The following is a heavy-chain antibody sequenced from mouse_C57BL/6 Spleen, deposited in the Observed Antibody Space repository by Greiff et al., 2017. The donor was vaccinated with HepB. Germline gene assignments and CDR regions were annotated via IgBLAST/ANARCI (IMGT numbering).Heavy chain of an antibody. CDR1: GFTFSDAW. D-gene: IGHD1-1*01. J-gene: IGHJ3*01. CDR2: IRNKANNHAT. V-gene: IGHV6-6*01. Sequence: EVKVEESGGGLVQPGGSMKLSCAASGFTFSDAWMDWVRQSPEKGLEWVAEIRNKANNHATYYAESVKGRFTISRDDSKSSVYLQMNSLRAEDTGIYYCTGGIYYYGSSSAWFAYWGQGTLVTVSA. CDR3: TGGIYYYGSSSAWFAY.